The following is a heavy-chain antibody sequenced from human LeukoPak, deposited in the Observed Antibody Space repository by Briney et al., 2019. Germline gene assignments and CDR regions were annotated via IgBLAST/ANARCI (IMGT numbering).Heavy chain of an antibody. D-gene: IGHD6-19*01. CDR3: ARGAGRLSMDV. V-gene: IGHV1-2*02. J-gene: IGHJ6*02. CDR2: INPNSGGT. Sequence: GASVRVSCKASGYTFTGYYMHWVRQAPGQGLEWMGWINPNSGGTNYAQEFQGRVTMTRDTSISTAYMELSRLRSDDTAVYYCARGAGRLSMDVWGQGTTVTVSS. CDR1: GYTFTGYY.